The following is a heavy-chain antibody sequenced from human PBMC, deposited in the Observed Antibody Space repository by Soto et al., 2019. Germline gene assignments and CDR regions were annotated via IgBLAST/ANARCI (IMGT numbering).Heavy chain of an antibody. V-gene: IGHV5-51*01. CDR3: ARQSSEDYYYYYGMDV. J-gene: IGHJ6*02. CDR1: GYNFTTYW. CDR2: ISPGDSDT. Sequence: PGESLKISCKGSGYNFTTYWIGWVRQMPGKGLEWMGIISPGDSDTRYSPSFQGQVTISADKSISTAFLQWSSLKASDTAMYYCARQSSEDYYYYYGMDVWGQGTTVTVSS.